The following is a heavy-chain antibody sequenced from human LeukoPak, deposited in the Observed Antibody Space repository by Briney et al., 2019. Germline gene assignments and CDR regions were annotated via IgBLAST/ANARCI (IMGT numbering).Heavy chain of an antibody. V-gene: IGHV1-2*02. D-gene: IGHD6-19*01. CDR2: INPNSGGT. J-gene: IGHJ6*03. Sequence: ASVKVSCKASGYTFTGYYMHWVRQAPGQGLEWMGWINPNSGGTNYAQKFQGRVTMTRDTSISTAYMELSRLRSDDTAVYYCARAKGGSSGWLYYYYYYMDVWGKGTTVTISS. CDR1: GYTFTGYY. CDR3: ARAKGGSSGWLYYYYYYMDV.